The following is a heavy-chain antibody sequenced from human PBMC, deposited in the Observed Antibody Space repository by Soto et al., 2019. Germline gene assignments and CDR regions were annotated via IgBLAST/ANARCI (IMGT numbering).Heavy chain of an antibody. V-gene: IGHV1-8*01. D-gene: IGHD3-3*01. J-gene: IGHJ6*02. Sequence: QAQLVQSGAEVRKPGASVKVSCKASGYTFTTYDINWVRQAPGQGLEWLGWMDPNSGSTGYAQNIQGTITLTRYISRTTAHMELSSLQSEDTAVYYCARERKFDFWRKGLDVWGQGTTVTVSS. CDR3: ARERKFDFWRKGLDV. CDR2: MDPNSGST. CDR1: GYTFTTYD.